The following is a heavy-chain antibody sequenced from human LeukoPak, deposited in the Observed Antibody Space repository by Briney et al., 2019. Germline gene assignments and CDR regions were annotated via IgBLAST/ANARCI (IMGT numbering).Heavy chain of an antibody. CDR2: ISGSGGST. V-gene: IGHV3-23*01. J-gene: IGHJ4*02. CDR1: GFTFSSYA. CDR3: AKDRDYSSSGRRIDY. Sequence: GGSLRLSCAASGFTFSSYAMSWVRQAPGKGLEWVSAISGSGGSTYYADSVKGRFTISRDNSKNTLYLQMNSLRAEDTAVYYCAKDRDYSSSGRRIDYWGQGTLVTVSS. D-gene: IGHD6-13*01.